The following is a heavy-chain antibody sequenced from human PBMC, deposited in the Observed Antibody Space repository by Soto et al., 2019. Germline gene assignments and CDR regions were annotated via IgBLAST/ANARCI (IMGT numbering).Heavy chain of an antibody. CDR1: GLTFSSYA. Sequence: GGSLRLSCAASGLTFSSYAMSWVRQAPGKGLEWVSGISGSGDTTYYADSVKGRFTISRDNSKNTLYLQVNSMRAEDTAVYYCAKGGYFDYWGQGTLVTVSS. CDR3: AKGGYFDY. CDR2: ISGSGDTT. V-gene: IGHV3-23*01. J-gene: IGHJ4*02.